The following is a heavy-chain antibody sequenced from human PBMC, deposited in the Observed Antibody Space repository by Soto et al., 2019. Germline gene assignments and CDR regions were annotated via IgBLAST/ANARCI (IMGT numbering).Heavy chain of an antibody. CDR3: ARMSYFYDKWYFDL. J-gene: IGHJ2*01. V-gene: IGHV4-30-4*01. Sequence: PSETLSLTCTVSGASINNNDYYWSWIRQTPGKGLEWIGYVYDSGTTDYIPSLKSRLSMSIDKSQNQFTLKLNSVTAADTATRYCARMSYFYDKWYFDLWGRGTLVTVSS. CDR2: VYDSGTT. CDR1: GASINNNDYY. D-gene: IGHD3-22*01.